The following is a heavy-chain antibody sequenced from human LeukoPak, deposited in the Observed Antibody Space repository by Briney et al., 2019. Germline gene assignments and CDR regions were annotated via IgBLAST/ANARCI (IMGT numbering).Heavy chain of an antibody. J-gene: IGHJ6*02. CDR1: GFTFSSYA. CDR3: AKDLVRGHWLNQVARYYYYGMDV. CDR2: ISGSGGST. Sequence: PGGSLRLSCAASGFTFSSYAMSWVRQAPGKGLEWVSAISGSGGSTYYADSVKGRFAISRDNSKNTLYLQMNSLRAEDTAVYYCAKDLVRGHWLNQVARYYYYGMDVWGQGTTVTVSS. D-gene: IGHD3-10*01. V-gene: IGHV3-23*01.